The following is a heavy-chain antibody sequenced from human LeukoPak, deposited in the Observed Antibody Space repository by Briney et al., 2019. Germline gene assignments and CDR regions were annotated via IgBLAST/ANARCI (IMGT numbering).Heavy chain of an antibody. CDR3: AKDYCSSTSCIPGDYYYYYMYL. CDR2: IRYDGSNK. Sequence: AGGSLRLSCAASGFTFSSYGMHWVRQAPGKGLEWVAFIRYDGSNKYYADSVKGRFTISRDNSKNTLYLQMNSLRAEDTAVYYCAKDYCSSTSCIPGDYYYYYMYLWGKETTVTVSS. V-gene: IGHV3-30*02. CDR1: GFTFSSYG. D-gene: IGHD2-2*01. J-gene: IGHJ6*03.